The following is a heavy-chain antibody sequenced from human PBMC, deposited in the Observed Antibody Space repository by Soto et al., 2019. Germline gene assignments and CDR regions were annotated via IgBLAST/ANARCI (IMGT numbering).Heavy chain of an antibody. J-gene: IGHJ4*02. V-gene: IGHV3-23*01. D-gene: IGHD2-2*01. CDR1: GFTFSSYS. Sequence: GVSLRLSCAASGFTFSSYSMNWVRKAPGKGLEWVSAISGSGGSTYYADSVKGRFTISRDNSKNTLYLQMNSLRAGDTAVYYCAKGGGHIVVVPADRDNWGQGTLVNVSS. CDR3: AKGGGHIVVVPADRDN. CDR2: ISGSGGST.